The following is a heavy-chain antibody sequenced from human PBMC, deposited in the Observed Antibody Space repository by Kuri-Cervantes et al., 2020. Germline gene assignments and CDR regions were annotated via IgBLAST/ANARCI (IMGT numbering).Heavy chain of an antibody. Sequence: GGSLRLSCKGSGYTFTSYWIGWVRQMPGKGLEWMGIIYPGDSDIRYSPSFQGQVTISVDKSTNTAYLQWSSLKASDTAIYYCARSGRDGYRTLDYWGQGTLVTVSS. CDR1: GYTFTSYW. J-gene: IGHJ4*02. D-gene: IGHD5-24*01. V-gene: IGHV5-51*01. CDR3: ARSGRDGYRTLDY. CDR2: IYPGDSDI.